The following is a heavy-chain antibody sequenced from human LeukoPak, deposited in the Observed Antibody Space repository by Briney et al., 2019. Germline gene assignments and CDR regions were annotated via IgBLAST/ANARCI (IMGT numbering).Heavy chain of an antibody. J-gene: IGHJ4*02. Sequence: GGSLRLSCAASGFSFSNYGMHWVRQAPGKGLEWVAVIWYDGSNKYYADSVKGRLTISRDNSKNTLYVQISSLRAEDTAVYYCARSNNGGWGYCDYWGQGSLVTVSS. CDR1: GFSFSNYG. CDR3: ARSNNGGWGYCDY. D-gene: IGHD3-16*01. CDR2: IWYDGSNK. V-gene: IGHV3-33*01.